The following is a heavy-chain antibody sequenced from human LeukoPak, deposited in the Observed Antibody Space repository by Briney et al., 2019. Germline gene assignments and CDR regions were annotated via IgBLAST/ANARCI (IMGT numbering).Heavy chain of an antibody. CDR2: INPNSGGT. Sequence: ASVKVSCKASGYTFTGYYMHWVRQAPGQGIEWMGWINPNSGGTNYAQKFQGRVTMTRDTSISTAYTELSRPRSDDTAVYYCARDLTPLEMATIEGWFDPWGQGTLVTVSS. J-gene: IGHJ5*02. D-gene: IGHD5-24*01. V-gene: IGHV1-2*02. CDR1: GYTFTGYY. CDR3: ARDLTPLEMATIEGWFDP.